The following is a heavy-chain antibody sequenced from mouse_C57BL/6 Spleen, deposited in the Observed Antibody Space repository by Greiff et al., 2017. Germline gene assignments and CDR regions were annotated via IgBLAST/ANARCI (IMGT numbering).Heavy chain of an antibody. Sequence: VQLQQSGPGLVKPGASVKISCTASGYSFTDYNMNWVSHSLGKSLEWVGVINTNYGTTSYTQNVKGRATLTRDQASSTPYMQLNSLKSEDSAVYYCARGTTLVASDYYAMDYWGQGTSVTVSS. CDR2: INTNYGTT. CDR3: ARGTTLVASDYYAMDY. D-gene: IGHD1-1*01. J-gene: IGHJ4*01. CDR1: GYSFTDYN. V-gene: IGHV1-39*01.